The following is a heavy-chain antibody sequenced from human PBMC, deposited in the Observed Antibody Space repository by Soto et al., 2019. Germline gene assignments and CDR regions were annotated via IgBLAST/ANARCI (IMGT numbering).Heavy chain of an antibody. CDR2: IYHSGST. CDR3: AKSGDYYFDY. V-gene: IGHV4-4*02. J-gene: IGHJ4*02. D-gene: IGHD4-17*01. CDR1: SCSISSSNW. Sequence: SETLSLTCAFSSCSISSSNWWSWVRQPPGKGLEWIGEIYHSGSTNYNPSLKSRVTISVDKSKNQFSLKLSSVTAVDTAVYYCAKSGDYYFDYWGQGTLVTVSS.